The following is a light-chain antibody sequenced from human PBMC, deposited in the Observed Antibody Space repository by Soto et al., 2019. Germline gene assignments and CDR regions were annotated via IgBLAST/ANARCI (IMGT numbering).Light chain of an antibody. CDR2: KAS. CDR3: QQYGSSTIT. Sequence: DIQMTQSPSALSASVGDRATITCRASQTISSWLAWYQQKPGKAPKLLIYKASTLKSGVPSRVSGSGSGTEFTLTISILEPADFAGYYCQQYGSSTITFGQGTRLEIK. V-gene: IGKV1-5*03. J-gene: IGKJ5*01. CDR1: QTISSW.